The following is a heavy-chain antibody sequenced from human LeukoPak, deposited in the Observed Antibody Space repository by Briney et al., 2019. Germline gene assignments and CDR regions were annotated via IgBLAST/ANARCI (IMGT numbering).Heavy chain of an antibody. D-gene: IGHD1-1*01. CDR1: GGTFITYT. Sequence: SVKVSCKASGGTFITYTINWVRQAPGQGLEWMGGIIPIFGTANYAQKFQGRVTVTTDDSMSTAFMELSSLRSEDTAVYYCATYMLRDNWNVHTFDSWGQGTLVTVSS. V-gene: IGHV1-69*05. J-gene: IGHJ4*02. CDR2: IIPIFGTA. CDR3: ATYMLRDNWNVHTFDS.